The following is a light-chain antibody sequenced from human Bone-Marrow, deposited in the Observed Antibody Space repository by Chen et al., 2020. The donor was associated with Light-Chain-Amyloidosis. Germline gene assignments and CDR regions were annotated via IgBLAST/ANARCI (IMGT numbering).Light chain of an antibody. J-gene: IGLJ3*02. CDR2: DDS. V-gene: IGLV3-21*02. CDR3: QGWDRSSDRPV. CDR1: NIGSTS. Sequence: SYVLTQPSSVSVAPGHTATIACGGNNIGSTSVHWYQQTPGQAPLLVVYDDSDRPSGIPERLSGANSGNTATLTISRDEAGDEADYYCQGWDRSSDRPVFGGGTKLTVL.